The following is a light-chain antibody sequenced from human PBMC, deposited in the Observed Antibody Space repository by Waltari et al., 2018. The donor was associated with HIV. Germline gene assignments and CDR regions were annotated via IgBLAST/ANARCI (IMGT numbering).Light chain of an antibody. V-gene: IGLV1-40*01. CDR1: SANIGAGYA. CDR2: GNS. Sequence: QSVLTQPPPVSGAPGQRVTIPCPGSSANIGAGYAVHWYQQLPGTAPKLLIYGNSNRPSGVPDRFSGSKSGTSASLAITGLQAEDEADYYCQSYDSSLSGYVFGTGTKVTVL. CDR3: QSYDSSLSGYV. J-gene: IGLJ1*01.